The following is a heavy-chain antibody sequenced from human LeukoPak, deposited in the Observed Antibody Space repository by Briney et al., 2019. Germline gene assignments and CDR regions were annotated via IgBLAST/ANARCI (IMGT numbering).Heavy chain of an antibody. CDR2: INSDGRST. V-gene: IGHV3-74*01. CDR3: ARLSATWFYFDY. Sequence: GSLRLSCAAPGFPFSSHWMHWVRQAPGKGLVWVSRINSDGRSTNYADSLKGRFTISSDNAKNTLYLQMNSLRAEDTAVYYCARLSATWFYFDYWGQGILVTVSS. J-gene: IGHJ4*02. D-gene: IGHD3-9*01. CDR1: GFPFSSHW.